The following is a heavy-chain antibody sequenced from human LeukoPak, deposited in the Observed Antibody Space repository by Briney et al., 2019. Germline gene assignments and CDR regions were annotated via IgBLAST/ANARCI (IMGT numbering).Heavy chain of an antibody. J-gene: IGHJ4*02. CDR1: GYSISSGFY. V-gene: IGHV4-38-2*02. Sequence: PSETLSLTCSVSGYSISSGFYWDWIRQPPGKGLEWIGSFHHSGSTPYNPSLNSRVSISVDTSKNQFSLKLSSVTAADTAVYYCASLLYDSSGSFLDYWGQGTLVTVSS. D-gene: IGHD3-22*01. CDR2: FHHSGST. CDR3: ASLLYDSSGSFLDY.